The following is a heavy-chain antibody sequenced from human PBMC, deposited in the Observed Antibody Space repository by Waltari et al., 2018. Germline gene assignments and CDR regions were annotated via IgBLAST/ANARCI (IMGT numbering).Heavy chain of an antibody. V-gene: IGHV4-39*01. CDR1: GGSIGSSNNY. CDR3: ARSGTYRGYFDY. D-gene: IGHD1-26*01. Sequence: QLQLQESGPGLVKPSETLSLTCTFSGGSIGSSNNYWGWIRQPPGKGLEWIGSIYYSGNTYYNPSLKSRVTISVDTSKNQFSLRLSSATAADTAVYYCARSGTYRGYFDYWGQGTLVTVSS. CDR2: IYYSGNT. J-gene: IGHJ4*02.